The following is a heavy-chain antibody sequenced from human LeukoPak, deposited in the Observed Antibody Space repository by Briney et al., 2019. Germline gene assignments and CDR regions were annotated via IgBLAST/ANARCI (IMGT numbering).Heavy chain of an antibody. J-gene: IGHJ6*03. Sequence: SETLSLTCALYGGSFSGYYWSWIRQSPGKGLEWIGQINHSGYTNYKPSLKSRVTMSVDTSKNQFSLKLISMTAADTAVYYCARASVTYYYYYYMDVWGKGTTVTVSS. CDR1: GGSFSGYY. CDR2: INHSGYT. V-gene: IGHV4-34*01. D-gene: IGHD4-11*01. CDR3: ARASVTYYYYYYMDV.